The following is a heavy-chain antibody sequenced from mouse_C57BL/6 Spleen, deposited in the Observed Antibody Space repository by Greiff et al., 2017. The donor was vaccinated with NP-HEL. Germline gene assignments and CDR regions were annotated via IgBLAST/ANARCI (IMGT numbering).Heavy chain of an antibody. J-gene: IGHJ3*01. CDR2: ISSGSSTI. V-gene: IGHV5-17*01. Sequence: EVNLVESGGGLVKPGGSLKLSCAASGFTFSDYGMHWVRQAPEKGLEWVAYISSGSSTIYYADTVKGRFTISRDNAKNTLFLQMTSLRSEDTAMYYWARNWDAWFAYWGQGTLVTVSA. CDR1: GFTFSDYG. D-gene: IGHD4-1*01. CDR3: ARNWDAWFAY.